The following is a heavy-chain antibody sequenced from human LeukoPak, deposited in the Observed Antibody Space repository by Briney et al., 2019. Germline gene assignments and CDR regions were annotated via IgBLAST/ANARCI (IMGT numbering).Heavy chain of an antibody. Sequence: ASVKVSCKASGYTFNSYGISWVRQAPGQGLEWMGWISAYNANTNYAQKLQGRVTMTTGTSTSTAHMELRSLRSDDTAVYYCARFTSLDVYAFDIWGQGTMVTVSS. CDR3: ARFTSLDVYAFDI. J-gene: IGHJ3*02. D-gene: IGHD1-1*01. CDR1: GYTFNSYG. V-gene: IGHV1-18*01. CDR2: ISAYNANT.